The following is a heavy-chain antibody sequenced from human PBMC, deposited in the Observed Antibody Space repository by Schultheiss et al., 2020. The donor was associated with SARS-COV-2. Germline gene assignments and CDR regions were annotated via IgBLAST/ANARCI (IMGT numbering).Heavy chain of an antibody. CDR2: ISYDGSDK. Sequence: GGSLRLSCAASGFTFSPYAMHWVRQAPGKGLEWVALISYDGSDKYYADSVKGRFTISRDNYKNTLSLQMNSLRADDTAVYYFARGIIMGDSPFAYWGQGTLVTSPQ. D-gene: IGHD1-26*01. V-gene: IGHV3-30-3*01. CDR3: ARGIIMGDSPFAY. CDR1: GFTFSPYA. J-gene: IGHJ4*02.